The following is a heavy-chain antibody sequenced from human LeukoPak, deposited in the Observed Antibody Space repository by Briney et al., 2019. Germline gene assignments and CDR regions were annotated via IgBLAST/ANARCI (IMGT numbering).Heavy chain of an antibody. J-gene: IGHJ4*02. CDR2: IIPILGIA. D-gene: IGHD3-22*01. Sequence: SVKVSCKASGYTFTSYGISWVRQAPGQGLEWMGRIIPILGIANYAQKFQGRVTITADKSTSTAYMELSSLRSEDTAVYYCARGGGYSQSFDYWGQGTLVTVSS. CDR1: GYTFTSYG. CDR3: ARGGGYSQSFDY. V-gene: IGHV1-69*04.